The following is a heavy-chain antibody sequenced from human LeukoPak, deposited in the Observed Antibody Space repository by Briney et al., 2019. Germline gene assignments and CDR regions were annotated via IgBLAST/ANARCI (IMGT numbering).Heavy chain of an antibody. CDR2: ISSIGTST. CDR3: AKDSDGSGSYSFDY. CDR1: GFTFSNYA. V-gene: IGHV3-23*01. Sequence: HTGGSLRLSCAASGFTFSNYAMSWVRQAPGKGLAWVSSISSIGTSTYYADSVKGRFTISRDNSKNTLYLQMNSLRAEDTAVYYCAKDSDGSGSYSFDYWGQGTLVIVSS. D-gene: IGHD3-10*01. J-gene: IGHJ4*02.